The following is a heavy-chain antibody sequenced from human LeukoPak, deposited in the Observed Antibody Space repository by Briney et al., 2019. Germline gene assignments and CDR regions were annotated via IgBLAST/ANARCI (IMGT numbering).Heavy chain of an antibody. CDR1: GGSISNHH. Sequence: NPSETLSLTCTVSGGSISNHHWNWIRQPPGKGLEWIGYIYNSGRTNYNPSLKSRVTVSVDTSKNQFSLKLSSVTAADTAVYYCVRGGYSYGYGLGLLDYWGRGSLVTVSS. CDR2: IYNSGRT. D-gene: IGHD5-18*01. V-gene: IGHV4-59*11. J-gene: IGHJ4*02. CDR3: VRGGYSYGYGLGLLDY.